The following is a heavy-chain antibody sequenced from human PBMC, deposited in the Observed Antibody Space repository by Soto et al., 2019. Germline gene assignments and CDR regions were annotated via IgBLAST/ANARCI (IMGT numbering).Heavy chain of an antibody. CDR2: ISGSGGST. V-gene: IGHV3-23*01. CDR3: AKEWDAAAGTWSWFDP. CDR1: GFTFSSYA. D-gene: IGHD6-13*01. J-gene: IGHJ5*02. Sequence: GGSLRLSCAASGFTFSSYAMSWVRQAPGKGLEWVSAISGSGGSTYYADSVKGRFTISRDNSKNTLYPQMNSLRAEDTAVYYCAKEWDAAAGTWSWFDPWGQGTLVTVSS.